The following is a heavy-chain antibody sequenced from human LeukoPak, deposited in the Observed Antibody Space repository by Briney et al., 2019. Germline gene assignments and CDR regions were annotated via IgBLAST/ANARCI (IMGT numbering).Heavy chain of an antibody. J-gene: IGHJ4*02. CDR3: AKAYHDSGCLIDY. CDR1: GFTFSIYA. V-gene: IGHV3-23*01. CDR2: IRGNGATT. Sequence: PGGSLRLSCTGSGFTFSIYAMTWVRQAPGKGLEWVAAIRGNGATTDYADSVKGRFTISRDNSKSTLYLQMNSLRAEDTAVYYCAKAYHDSGCLIDYWGQGTLVTVSS. D-gene: IGHD6-19*01.